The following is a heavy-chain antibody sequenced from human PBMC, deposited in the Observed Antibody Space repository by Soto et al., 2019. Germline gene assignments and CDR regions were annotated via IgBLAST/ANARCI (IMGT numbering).Heavy chain of an antibody. V-gene: IGHV5-51*01. CDR1: GYSFTNYW. D-gene: IGHD6-19*01. Sequence: GESLKISCKGSGYSFTNYWIGWVRQMPGKGLEWMGIIYPADSDTRYSPSFQGQVTLSADKSINTAYLQWSSLKASDTAMYYCAIXYYSNGWRGDHFYYWGQGTQVTVSS. CDR3: AIXYYSNGWRGDHFYY. J-gene: IGHJ4*02. CDR2: IYPADSDT.